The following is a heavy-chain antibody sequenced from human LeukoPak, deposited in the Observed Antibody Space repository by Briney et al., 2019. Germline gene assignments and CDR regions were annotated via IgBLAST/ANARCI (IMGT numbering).Heavy chain of an antibody. V-gene: IGHV3-7*02. CDR2: IKEDGSAK. Sequence: GGSLRLSCAASGFTFSSNWMSWVRQAPGKGLQWAASIKEDGSAKYYVDSLKGRFTISRDNAENSLYLQMNSLRAEDTAVYYCAKGLIVVVTASNVDYWGQGTLVTVSS. D-gene: IGHD2-21*02. CDR3: AKGLIVVVTASNVDY. CDR1: GFTFSSNW. J-gene: IGHJ4*02.